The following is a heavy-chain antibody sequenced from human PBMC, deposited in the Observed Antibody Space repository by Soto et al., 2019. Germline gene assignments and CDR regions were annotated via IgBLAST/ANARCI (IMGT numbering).Heavy chain of an antibody. V-gene: IGHV3-15*07. CDR1: GFTFSNAW. Sequence: GGSLRLSCAASGFTFSNAWINWVRQAPGKGLEWVGRVKSKKHGGTTDFAASVKDRFAISRDDSISMAFMRMNSLKIEDTAVYYCTTDSYITVTPVRLDYWGHGTLVLVFS. D-gene: IGHD4-4*01. CDR2: VKSKKHGGTT. J-gene: IGHJ4*01. CDR3: TTDSYITVTPVRLDY.